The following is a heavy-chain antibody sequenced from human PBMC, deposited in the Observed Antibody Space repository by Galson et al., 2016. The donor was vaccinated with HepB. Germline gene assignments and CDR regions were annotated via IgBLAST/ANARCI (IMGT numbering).Heavy chain of an antibody. V-gene: IGHV4-59*01. CDR3: ARGKRGSRGYDEAIDS. J-gene: IGHJ4*02. CDR1: GGSIRGSY. CDR2: MYDSGTT. Sequence: SETLSLTCTVSGGSIRGSYWTWIRQPPGKGLEWIGYMYDSGTTNYNPALKSRVTISIDTSKNQSSLKLSSVTAADTALYFCARGKRGSRGYDEAIDSWGQGSLVTVSS. D-gene: IGHD5-12*01.